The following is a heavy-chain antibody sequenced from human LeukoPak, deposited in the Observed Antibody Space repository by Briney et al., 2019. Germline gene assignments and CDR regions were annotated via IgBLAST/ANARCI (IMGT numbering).Heavy chain of an antibody. D-gene: IGHD3-22*01. CDR2: ISGSGGST. CDR3: AKGPYYCYDSSGYSVH. V-gene: IGHV3-23*01. CDR1: GFTFSSYA. Sequence: GGSLRLSCAASGFTFSSYAMSWVRQAPGKGLEWVSAISGSGGSTYYADSVKGRFTISRDNSKNTLYLQMNSLRAEDTAVYYCAKGPYYCYDSSGYSVHWGQGTLVTVSS. J-gene: IGHJ4*02.